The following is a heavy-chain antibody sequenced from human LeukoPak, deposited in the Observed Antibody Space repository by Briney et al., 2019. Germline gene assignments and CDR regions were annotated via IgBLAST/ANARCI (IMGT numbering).Heavy chain of an antibody. CDR3: ARDVYDYGDHPSGWFDP. D-gene: IGHD4-17*01. CDR2: ISPTSAYI. Sequence: GGSLRLSCAATGFTLSGHSMNWVRQAPGKRLDWVSSISPTSAYIYYQDSVKGRFTISRDDAKNSLYLEMDSLRAEDTAVYYRARDVYDYGDHPSGWFDPWGQGTLVTVSS. V-gene: IGHV3-21*01. J-gene: IGHJ5*02. CDR1: GFTLSGHS.